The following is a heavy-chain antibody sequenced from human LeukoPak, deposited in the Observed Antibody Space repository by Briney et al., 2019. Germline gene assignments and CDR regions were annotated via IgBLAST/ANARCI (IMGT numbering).Heavy chain of an antibody. CDR1: GGSISSYY. Sequence: PSETLSLTCTVSGGSISSYYWSWIRQPPGKGLEWIGYIYYSGSTNYNPSLKSRVTISVDTSKNQFSLKLSSVTAADTAVYYCAALSYYGMDVWGQGTTVTVSS. CDR2: IYYSGST. J-gene: IGHJ6*02. V-gene: IGHV4-59*08. CDR3: AALSYYGMDV. D-gene: IGHD2/OR15-2a*01.